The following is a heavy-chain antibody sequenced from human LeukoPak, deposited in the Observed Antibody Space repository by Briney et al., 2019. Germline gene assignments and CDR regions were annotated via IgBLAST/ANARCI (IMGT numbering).Heavy chain of an antibody. Sequence: ASVKVSCKASGYTFTSYGISWVRQAPGQGLEWMGWISAYNDNTNYAQKLQGRVTMTTDTSTSTAYMELRSLRSDDTAVYYCARDPTSIYDSSGYYFDYWGQGTLVTVSS. CDR3: ARDPTSIYDSSGYYFDY. CDR1: GYTFTSYG. J-gene: IGHJ4*02. V-gene: IGHV1-18*01. CDR2: ISAYNDNT. D-gene: IGHD3-22*01.